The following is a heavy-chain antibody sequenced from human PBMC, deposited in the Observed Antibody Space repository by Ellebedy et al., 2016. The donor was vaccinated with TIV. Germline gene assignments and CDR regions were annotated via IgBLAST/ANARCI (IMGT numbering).Heavy chain of an antibody. D-gene: IGHD5-18*01. CDR3: ARPPDAAKVMGYWYYYMDV. Sequence: ASVQVSCXASGDTLSNYAFSWVRQAPGQGLEWIGGIITIYGTSNYAQKFQGRVTITADESTNTVYMELSSLRSEDTAVYYCARPPDAAKVMGYWYYYMDVWGKGTTVTVSS. V-gene: IGHV1-69*13. CDR1: GDTLSNYA. J-gene: IGHJ6*03. CDR2: IITIYGTS.